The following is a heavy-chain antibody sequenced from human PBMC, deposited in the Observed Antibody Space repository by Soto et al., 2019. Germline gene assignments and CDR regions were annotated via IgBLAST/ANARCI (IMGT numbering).Heavy chain of an antibody. D-gene: IGHD3-22*01. CDR3: AKAQYYYDSSGYFPPAGGMDV. V-gene: IGHV3-23*01. CDR1: GFTFSSYV. CDR2: ISGSGGST. Sequence: GGSLRLSCAASGFTFSSYVMSWVRQAPGKGLEWVSAISGSGGSTYYADSVKGRFTISRDNSKNTLYLQVNSLRAEDTAVYYCAKAQYYYDSSGYFPPAGGMDVWGQGTTVTVSS. J-gene: IGHJ6*02.